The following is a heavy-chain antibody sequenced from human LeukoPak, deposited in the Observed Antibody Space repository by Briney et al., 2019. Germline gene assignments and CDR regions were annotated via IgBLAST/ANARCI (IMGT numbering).Heavy chain of an antibody. J-gene: IGHJ3*02. CDR1: GYTFTSYA. Sequence: GASVKVSCKASGYTFTSYAMHWVRQAPGQRLEWMGWINAGNGNTKYSQKFQGRVTITRDTSASTAYMELSSLRSEDTAVYYCARDGDSSGYYAFDIWGQGTMVTVSS. V-gene: IGHV1-3*01. CDR3: ARDGDSSGYYAFDI. D-gene: IGHD3-22*01. CDR2: INAGNGNT.